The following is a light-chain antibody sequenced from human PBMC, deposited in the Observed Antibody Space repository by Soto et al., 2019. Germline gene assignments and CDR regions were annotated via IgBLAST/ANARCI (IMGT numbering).Light chain of an antibody. CDR2: GAS. CDR1: QSVGNNY. J-gene: IGKJ1*01. CDR3: QQYGSPGT. Sequence: IVLPQSPGTLSLSPGEGATPSCRASQSVGNNYLAWYQQRPGQAPSLLIYGASNRATGIPDRFSGSASGTDFTLTISRLEPEDFAVYYCQQYGSPGTFGQGTKVEIK. V-gene: IGKV3-20*01.